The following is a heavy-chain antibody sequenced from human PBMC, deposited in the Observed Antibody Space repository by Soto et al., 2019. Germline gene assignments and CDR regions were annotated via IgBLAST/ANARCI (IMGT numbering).Heavy chain of an antibody. CDR2: IYSGGST. CDR1: GFTVSSNY. V-gene: IGHV3-53*05. CDR3: ANGGVTMVRGVINDYYYYGMDV. Sequence: PGGSLRLSCAASGFTVSSNYMSWVRQAPGKGLEWVSVIYSGGSTYYADSVKGRFTISRDNSKNTLYLQMNSLRAEDTAVYYCANGGVTMVRGVINDYYYYGMDVWGQGTTVTVSS. J-gene: IGHJ6*02. D-gene: IGHD3-10*01.